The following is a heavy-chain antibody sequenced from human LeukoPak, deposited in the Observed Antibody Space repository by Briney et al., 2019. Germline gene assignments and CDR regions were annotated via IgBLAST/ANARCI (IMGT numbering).Heavy chain of an antibody. CDR2: ISAYNGNT. J-gene: IGHJ4*02. CDR3: ARVDIVVVPAAIRYFDY. V-gene: IGHV1-18*01. D-gene: IGHD2-2*01. Sequence: ASVKVSCKASGYTFTSYSISWVRQAPGQGLEWMGWISAYNGNTNYAQKLQGRVTMTTDTSTSTAYMELRSLRSDDTAVYYCARVDIVVVPAAIRYFDYWGQGTLVTVSS. CDR1: GYTFTSYS.